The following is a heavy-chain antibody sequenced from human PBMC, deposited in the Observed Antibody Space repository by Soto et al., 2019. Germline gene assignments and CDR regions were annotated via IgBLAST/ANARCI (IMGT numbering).Heavy chain of an antibody. Sequence: PGGSLRLSCGASGFTFSNYYMSWIRQAPGKGLEWVSYISGTGRTIYYADSVKGRFTVSRDNAQNSLSLKLNSLRVEDTAVYYCARSYSSGWEFDYWGQGTQVTVSS. CDR1: GFTFSNYY. CDR3: ARSYSSGWEFDY. V-gene: IGHV3-11*01. CDR2: ISGTGRTI. D-gene: IGHD6-19*01. J-gene: IGHJ4*02.